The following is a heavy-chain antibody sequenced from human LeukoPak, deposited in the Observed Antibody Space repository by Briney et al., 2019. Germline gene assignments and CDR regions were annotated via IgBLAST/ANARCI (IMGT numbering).Heavy chain of an antibody. CDR2: ISGSGGST. CDR1: GFTFSSYA. D-gene: IGHD4-11*01. J-gene: IGHJ6*03. CDR3: AKGVMTTVTPYYYMDV. Sequence: PGGSLRLSCAASGFTFSSYAMSWVRQAPGKGLEWVSAISGSGGSTYYADSVKGRFPISRDNSKNTLYLQMNSLRAEDTAVYYCAKGVMTTVTPYYYMDVWGKGTTVTVSS. V-gene: IGHV3-23*01.